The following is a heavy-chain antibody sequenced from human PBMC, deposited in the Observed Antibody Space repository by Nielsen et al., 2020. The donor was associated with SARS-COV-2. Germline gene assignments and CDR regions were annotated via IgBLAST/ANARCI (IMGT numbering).Heavy chain of an antibody. V-gene: IGHV3-74*01. Sequence: GESLKISCAASAFTFSTYWMHWVRQAPGKGLVWVSRINSDGRTTSYADSVKGRCAISRDNAKNTLYLQMRSLRAEDTAVYYCARGLQVPNGLAHRWGQGTLVTVSS. J-gene: IGHJ4*02. CDR1: AFTFSTYW. CDR3: ARGLQVPNGLAHR. CDR2: INSDGRTT. D-gene: IGHD3-16*01.